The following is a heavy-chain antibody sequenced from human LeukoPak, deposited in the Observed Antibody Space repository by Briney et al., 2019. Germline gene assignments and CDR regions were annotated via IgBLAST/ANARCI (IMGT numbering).Heavy chain of an antibody. CDR3: AGPAGTYYYDSSGYTLDY. D-gene: IGHD3-22*01. J-gene: IGHJ4*02. CDR1: GFTFSSYA. CDR2: ISYDGSNK. V-gene: IGHV3-30-3*01. Sequence: GRSLRLSCAASGFTFSSYAMHWVRQAPGKGLEWVAVISYDGSNKYYADSVKGRFTISRDNSKNTLYLQMNSLRAEDTAVYYCAGPAGTYYYDSSGYTLDYWGQGTLVTVSS.